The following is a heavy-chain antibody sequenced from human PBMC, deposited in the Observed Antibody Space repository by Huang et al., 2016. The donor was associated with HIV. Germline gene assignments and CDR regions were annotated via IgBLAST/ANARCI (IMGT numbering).Heavy chain of an antibody. Sequence: QVQLQESGPGLVKPSQTLSLTCTVSGDSIGSGGHYWRWIRQPPGKGLEWIGFIYYSGITYHNPSLKSRVTISVDTSKNQFALKLSSVTAADTAVYFCSRALYYHGSGSYSDYWGRGTLVTVSS. V-gene: IGHV4-30-4*08. CDR1: GDSIGSGGHY. J-gene: IGHJ4*02. D-gene: IGHD3-10*01. CDR2: IYYSGIT. CDR3: SRALYYHGSGSYSDY.